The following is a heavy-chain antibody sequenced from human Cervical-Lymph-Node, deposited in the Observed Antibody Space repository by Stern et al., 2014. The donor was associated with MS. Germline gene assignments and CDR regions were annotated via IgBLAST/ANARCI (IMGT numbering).Heavy chain of an antibody. CDR1: GFTFEDYA. J-gene: IGHJ6*02. Sequence: QVHLVESGGGVVQPGGSQRLSCTASGFTFEDYAMDWVRQVPGKGLEWVAMIWYDGSQKYYGDSVRGRFAVSRDNSRNTLYLQMKSLSLEDTAVYYCARKIPDYYYYAMDVWGQGTTVTVSS. CDR2: IWYDGSQK. D-gene: IGHD2-2*02. V-gene: IGHV3-33*01. CDR3: ARKIPDYYYYAMDV.